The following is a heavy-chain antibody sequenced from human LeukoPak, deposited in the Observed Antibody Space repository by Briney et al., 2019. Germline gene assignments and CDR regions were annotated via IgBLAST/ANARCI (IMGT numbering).Heavy chain of an antibody. CDR2: IYYSGST. CDR1: GGSISSYY. CDR3: ARVGLLDDILTGRFDY. Sequence: PSETLSLTCTVSGGSISSYYWSWIRQPPGKGLEWIGYIYYSGSTNYNPSLKGRVTISVDTSKNQSSLKLSSVTAADTAVYYCARVGLLDDILTGRFDYWGQGTLVTVSS. V-gene: IGHV4-59*01. J-gene: IGHJ4*02. D-gene: IGHD3-9*01.